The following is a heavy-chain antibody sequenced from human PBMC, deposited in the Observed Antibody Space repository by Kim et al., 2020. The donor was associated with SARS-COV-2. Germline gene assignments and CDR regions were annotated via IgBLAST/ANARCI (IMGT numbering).Heavy chain of an antibody. D-gene: IGHD1-26*01. CDR3: ARSGSYLTSPFDY. CDR2: INSDGSAI. J-gene: IGHJ4*02. V-gene: IGHV3-74*01. CDR1: GFTFSSYW. Sequence: GGSLRLSCAASGFTFSSYWIHWVRQVPGKGLVWVSRINSDGSAITYADSVKGRFTISRDNAKNTVYLQMNALRAEDTAVYYCARSGSYLTSPFDYWGQGTLVTLSS.